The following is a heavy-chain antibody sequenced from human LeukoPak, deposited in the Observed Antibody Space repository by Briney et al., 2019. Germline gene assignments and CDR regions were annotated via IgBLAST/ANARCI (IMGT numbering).Heavy chain of an antibody. CDR1: GFTFSSYA. CDR3: AKVEQWLVHGAEFDY. J-gene: IGHJ4*02. D-gene: IGHD6-19*01. CDR2: ISGSGGST. Sequence: GGSLRLSCAASGFTFSSYAMSWVRQAPGKGLEWVSAISGSGGSTYYADSVKGRFTISRDNSKNTLYLQMNSLRAEDTAVYYWAKVEQWLVHGAEFDYWGQGTRVTVSS. V-gene: IGHV3-23*01.